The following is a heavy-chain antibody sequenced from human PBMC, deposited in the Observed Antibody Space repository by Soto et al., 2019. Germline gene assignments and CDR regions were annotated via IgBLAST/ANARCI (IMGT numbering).Heavy chain of an antibody. D-gene: IGHD6-13*01. CDR3: AIPGIAAAGPENYFDY. CDR2: IYPGDSET. CDR1: GYTFTSNW. V-gene: IGHV5-51*01. Sequence: GESLKISCKGSGYTFTSNWIGWVRQMPGKGLEWMGIIYPGDSETRYSPSFQGQVTISADKSINTAYLQWSSLKASDTAIYYCAIPGIAAAGPENYFDYWGQGTVVTVSS. J-gene: IGHJ4*02.